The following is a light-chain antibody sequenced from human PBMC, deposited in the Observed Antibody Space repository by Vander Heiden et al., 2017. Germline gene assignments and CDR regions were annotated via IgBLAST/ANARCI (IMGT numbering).Light chain of an antibody. V-gene: IGKV3-11*01. CDR1: QSVSSY. Sequence: ETVLTQSPPPLSLSPGERATLSCRASQSVSSYLAWYQQKPGQAPRLLIYDASNRATGIPARFSGSGSGTDFTLTISSLEPEDFAVYYCQQRSNWPRTFGQGTKVEIK. CDR3: QQRSNWPRT. CDR2: DAS. J-gene: IGKJ1*01.